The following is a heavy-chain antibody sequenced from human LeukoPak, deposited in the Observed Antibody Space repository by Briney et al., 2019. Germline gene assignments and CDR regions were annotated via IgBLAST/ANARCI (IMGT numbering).Heavy chain of an antibody. D-gene: IGHD1-26*01. CDR1: GFTFSSYA. CDR2: ISYDGSNK. V-gene: IGHV3-30-3*01. CDR3: ARGGRRAVGATLGY. J-gene: IGHJ4*02. Sequence: GGSLRLSCAVSGFTFSSYAMHWVRQAPGKGLEWVAVISYDGSNKYYADSVKGRFTISRDNSKNTLYLQMNSLRAEDTAVYYCARGGRRAVGATLGYWGQGTLVTVSS.